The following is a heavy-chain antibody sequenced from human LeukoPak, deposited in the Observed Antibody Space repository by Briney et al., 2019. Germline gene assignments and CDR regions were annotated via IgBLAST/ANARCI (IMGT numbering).Heavy chain of an antibody. Sequence: ASVKVSCKASGYTFTNYYIHWVRQAPGQGLEWMGWINPNSGGTNYAQKFQGRVTMTRDTSISTAYMELSRLRSDDTAVYYCARDLAGGYDPGLWGRGTLVTVSS. D-gene: IGHD5-12*01. CDR1: GYTFTNYY. J-gene: IGHJ2*01. CDR2: INPNSGGT. V-gene: IGHV1-2*02. CDR3: ARDLAGGYDPGL.